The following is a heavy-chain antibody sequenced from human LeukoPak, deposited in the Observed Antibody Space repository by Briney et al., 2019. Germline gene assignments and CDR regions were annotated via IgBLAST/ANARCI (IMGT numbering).Heavy chain of an antibody. CDR2: IRYDVTTT. CDR1: GFTFNSYG. J-gene: IGHJ2*01. Sequence: PGGSLRLSCAASGFTFNSYGIHWVRQAPGQGLEWVAFIRYDVTTTNYAHSFKGRFTITTDNSTNTPYMQMSSLRAEDTAVYYCAKDGITYYYGSGRDQSRQATIPSDCLPTTWGR. V-gene: IGHV3-30*02. D-gene: IGHD3-10*01. CDR3: AKDGITYYYGSGRDQSRQATIPSDCLPTT.